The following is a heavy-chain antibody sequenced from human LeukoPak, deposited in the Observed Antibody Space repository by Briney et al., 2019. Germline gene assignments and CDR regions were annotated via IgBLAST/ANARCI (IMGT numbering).Heavy chain of an antibody. D-gene: IGHD1-26*01. CDR2: IRADGATT. CDR3: ARDNTGSYEY. CDR1: GFTVGDYD. Sequence: GGSLRLSCAASGFTVGDYDMHWVRQAPGKGLEWVSLIRADGATTRYTDSVKGRFTISRDNSKDSLYLQMNSLRTEDTALYYCARDNTGSYEYWGQGTLVTVSP. J-gene: IGHJ4*02. V-gene: IGHV3-43*02.